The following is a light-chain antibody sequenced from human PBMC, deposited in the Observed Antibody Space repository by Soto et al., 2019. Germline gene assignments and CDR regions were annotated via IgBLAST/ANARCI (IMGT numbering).Light chain of an antibody. CDR1: QSISSW. CDR2: KAS. CDR3: QQYNFYSRT. Sequence: DIQMTQSPSTLSASVGDTVTITCRASQSISSWLAWYQQKPGKAPKLLIYKASSLQSGVPSRFSGIGSGTEFTLTISSLQPDDFATYYCQQYNFYSRTFGQGTKAEIK. J-gene: IGKJ1*01. V-gene: IGKV1-5*03.